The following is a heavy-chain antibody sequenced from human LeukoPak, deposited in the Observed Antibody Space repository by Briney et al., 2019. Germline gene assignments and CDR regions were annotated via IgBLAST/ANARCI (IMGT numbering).Heavy chain of an antibody. J-gene: IGHJ4*02. Sequence: GGSLRLSCVASGFTFSDYGIHWVRRAPGKGLEWVAVIWSDGSNKYYADSVKGRFTISRDNSKETLYLQMNSLRVEDTAVYYCVRASGSFDYWGQGTLVTVSS. CDR1: GFTFSDYG. V-gene: IGHV3-33*01. CDR2: IWSDGSNK. D-gene: IGHD3-10*01. CDR3: VRASGSFDY.